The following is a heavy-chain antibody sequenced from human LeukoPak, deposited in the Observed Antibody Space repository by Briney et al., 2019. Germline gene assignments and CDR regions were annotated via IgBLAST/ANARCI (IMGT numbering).Heavy chain of an antibody. V-gene: IGHV5-10-1*01. CDR3: ARLREDGQIGDF. CDR2: IDPSDSYT. J-gene: IGHJ4*02. D-gene: IGHD3-10*01. CDR1: GYSFTTDW. Sequence: GESLKISCKGSGYSFTTDWISWVRQMPGKGLEWMGRIDPSDSYTNYIPSFQGHVTISADKSISTAYLLWASLKDSDTAMYYCARLREDGQIGDFWGQGTLVTVSS.